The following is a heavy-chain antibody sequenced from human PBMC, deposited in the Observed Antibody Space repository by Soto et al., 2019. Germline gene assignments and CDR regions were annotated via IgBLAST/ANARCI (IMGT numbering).Heavy chain of an antibody. V-gene: IGHV1-69*13. CDR1: GGTFSSYA. CDR3: AGEADCSIISCSRCYYYYYGMDV. D-gene: IGHD2-2*01. Sequence: ASVKVSCKASGGTFSSYAISWVRQAPGQGLEWMGGIIPIFGTANYAQKFQGRVTITADESTSTAYMELSSLRSEDTAVYYCAGEADCSIISCSRCYYYYYGMDVWGQGTTVTVSS. CDR2: IIPIFGTA. J-gene: IGHJ6*02.